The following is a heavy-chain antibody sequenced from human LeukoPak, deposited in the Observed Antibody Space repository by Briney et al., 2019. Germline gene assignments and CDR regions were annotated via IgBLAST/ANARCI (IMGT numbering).Heavy chain of an antibody. J-gene: IGHJ4*02. CDR1: GGSISSYY. CDR3: ARDRDGDIDY. CDR2: TYYSGST. D-gene: IGHD5-24*01. V-gene: IGHV4-59*01. Sequence: SETLSLTCTVSGGSISSYYWSWIRQPPGKGLEWIGYTYYSGSTNYNPSLKSRVTISVDTSKNQFSLKLSSVTAADTAVYYCARDRDGDIDYWGQGTLVTVSS.